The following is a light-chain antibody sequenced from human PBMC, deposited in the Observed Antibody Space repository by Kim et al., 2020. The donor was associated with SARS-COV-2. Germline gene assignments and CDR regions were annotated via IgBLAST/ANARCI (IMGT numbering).Light chain of an antibody. V-gene: IGKV1-16*02. J-gene: IGKJ5*01. Sequence: DIQMTQSPSSLSASVGDRVTITCRASQDINNYLAWFQQKPGKAPKTLIYVASSLQSGVPSKFSGSGSGTDFTLTISSLQPEDFATYYCQQYKSFPITFGQGTRLEIK. CDR3: QQYKSFPIT. CDR2: VAS. CDR1: QDINNY.